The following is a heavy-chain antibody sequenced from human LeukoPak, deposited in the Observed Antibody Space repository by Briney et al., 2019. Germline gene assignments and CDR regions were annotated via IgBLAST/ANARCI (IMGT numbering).Heavy chain of an antibody. CDR1: GFTFSSYG. D-gene: IGHD6-19*01. CDR3: AKGLAGYSSGWYGIFDY. Sequence: GGSLRLSCAASGFTFSSYGMHWVRQAPGKGLEWVAVISNDGRSKYFADSVKGRFSISRDNSRNTLYLQMNSLTAEDTAVFYCAKGLAGYSSGWYGIFDYWGQGALVTVSS. CDR2: ISNDGRSK. J-gene: IGHJ4*02. V-gene: IGHV3-30*18.